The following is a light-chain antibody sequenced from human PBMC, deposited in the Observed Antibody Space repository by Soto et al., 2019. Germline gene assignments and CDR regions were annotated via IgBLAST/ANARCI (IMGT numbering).Light chain of an antibody. CDR3: CSYAGSSTYV. J-gene: IGLJ1*01. V-gene: IGLV2-23*02. Sequence: QSALTQPASVSGSPGQSITISCTGTSSDVGSYNLVSWYQQHPGKAPKLMIYEVSKRPSGVSNRFSGSKSGNTASLTISGLQAEDGADYYCCSYAGSSTYVFGPGTKVTVL. CDR2: EVS. CDR1: SSDVGSYNL.